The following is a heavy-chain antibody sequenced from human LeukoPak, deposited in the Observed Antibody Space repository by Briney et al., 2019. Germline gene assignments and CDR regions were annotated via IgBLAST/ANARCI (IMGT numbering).Heavy chain of an antibody. D-gene: IGHD2-15*01. V-gene: IGHV3-21*01. CDR3: ARAYCSGGSCYPFDY. Sequence: GGSLRLSCAASGLTFSSYSLNWARQAPEKGLELLSSISSSSSYIYYADSVKGRFTISRDNAKTSLYLQMNSLRAEDTAVYYCARAYCSGGSCYPFDYWGQGTLVTVSS. J-gene: IGHJ4*02. CDR2: ISSSSSYI. CDR1: GLTFSSYS.